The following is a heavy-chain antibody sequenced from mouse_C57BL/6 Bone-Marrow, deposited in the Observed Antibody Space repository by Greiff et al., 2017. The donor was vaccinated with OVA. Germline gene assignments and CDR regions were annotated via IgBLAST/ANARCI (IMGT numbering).Heavy chain of an antibody. CDR2: INPGSGGT. J-gene: IGHJ2*01. D-gene: IGHD2-2*01. V-gene: IGHV1-54*01. Sequence: VQLQQSGAELVRPGTSVKVSCKASGYAFTNYLIEWVKQRPGQGLEWIGVINPGSGGTNYNEKFKGKATLTADKSSSTAYMQLSSLTSEDSAVDFCARMYYGYYFDYWGQGTTLTVSS. CDR1: GYAFTNYL. CDR3: ARMYYGYYFDY.